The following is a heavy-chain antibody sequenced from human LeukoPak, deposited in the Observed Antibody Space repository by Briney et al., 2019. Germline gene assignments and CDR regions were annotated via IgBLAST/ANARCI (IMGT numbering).Heavy chain of an antibody. D-gene: IGHD6-13*01. CDR1: GFSLSTSGGG. CDR3: AHREAGSFGI. CDR2: IYWNDDK. V-gene: IGHV2-5*01. J-gene: IGHJ3*02. Sequence: SGPTLVNPTQTLTLTCTFSGFSLSTSGGGVCWILQPPGKALEWLALIYWNDDKRYSPFLKSRLTISKDTSKKQVVLKINKIDPVYRAKYYCAHREAGSFGIWGQGTMVTVSS.